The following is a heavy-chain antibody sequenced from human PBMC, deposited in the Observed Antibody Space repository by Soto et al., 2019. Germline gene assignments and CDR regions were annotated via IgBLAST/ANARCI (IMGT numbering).Heavy chain of an antibody. D-gene: IGHD2-15*01. CDR2: IIPIFGTA. J-gene: IGHJ6*02. Sequence: ASVKVSCKASGGTFSSYAISWVRQAPGQGLEWMGGIIPIFGTANYAQKFQGRVTITADESTSTAYMELSSLRSEDTAVYYCARDCSGGSCFGYYYYGMDVWG. CDR1: GGTFSSYA. CDR3: ARDCSGGSCFGYYYYGMDV. V-gene: IGHV1-69*13.